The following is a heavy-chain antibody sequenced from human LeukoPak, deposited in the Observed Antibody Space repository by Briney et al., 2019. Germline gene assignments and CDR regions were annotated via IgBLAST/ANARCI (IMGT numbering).Heavy chain of an antibody. Sequence: SGGSLRLSCAASGFTFSSYGMHWVRQAPGKGLEWVAVIWYDGSNKYYADSVKGRFTISRDNSKNTLYLQMNSLRAEDTAVYYCARAGYSSSWCPKYWGQGTLVTVSS. V-gene: IGHV3-33*01. J-gene: IGHJ4*02. D-gene: IGHD6-13*01. CDR1: GFTFSSYG. CDR2: IWYDGSNK. CDR3: ARAGYSSSWCPKY.